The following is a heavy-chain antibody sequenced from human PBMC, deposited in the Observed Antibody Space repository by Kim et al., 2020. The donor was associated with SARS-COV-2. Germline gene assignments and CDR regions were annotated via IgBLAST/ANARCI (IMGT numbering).Heavy chain of an antibody. CDR1: GYTFTSYY. CDR2: INPSGGST. D-gene: IGHD5-18*01. CDR3: ARDGGPEGSGYSYGT. J-gene: IGHJ5*02. Sequence: ASVKVSCKASGYTFTSYYMHWVRQAPGQGLEWMGIINPSGGSTSYAQKFQGRVTMTRDTSTSTVYMELSSLRSEDTAVYYCARDGGPEGSGYSYGTWGQGTLVTVSS. V-gene: IGHV1-46*01.